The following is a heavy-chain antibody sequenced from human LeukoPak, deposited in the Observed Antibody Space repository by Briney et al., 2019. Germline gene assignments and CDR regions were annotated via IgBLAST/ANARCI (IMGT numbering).Heavy chain of an antibody. CDR3: AKKGGSSGWSGYYYYMDV. CDR1: GFTFSNSG. Sequence: GETLRLSCAASGFTFSNSGMNWVRQAPGKGLEWVSTISGSGDSTYYADSVKGRFTISRDNSKNTLYLQMNSLRAEDTAVYYCAKKGGSSGWSGYYYYMDVWGKGTTVTVSS. CDR2: ISGSGDST. V-gene: IGHV3-23*01. D-gene: IGHD6-19*01. J-gene: IGHJ6*03.